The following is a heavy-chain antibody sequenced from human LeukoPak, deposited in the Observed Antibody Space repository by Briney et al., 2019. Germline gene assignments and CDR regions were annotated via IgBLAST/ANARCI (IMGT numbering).Heavy chain of an antibody. Sequence: PGGSLRLSCAASGFTVSTNYMSWVRQAPGKGLEWVSIIYSGGSTYYADSVKGRFTISRDNSKNTLYLQMNSLRAEDTAVYYCARGGSGQVFDYWGQGTLVTVSS. J-gene: IGHJ4*02. CDR3: ARGGSGQVFDY. CDR1: GFTVSTNY. V-gene: IGHV3-66*01. D-gene: IGHD5-12*01. CDR2: IYSGGST.